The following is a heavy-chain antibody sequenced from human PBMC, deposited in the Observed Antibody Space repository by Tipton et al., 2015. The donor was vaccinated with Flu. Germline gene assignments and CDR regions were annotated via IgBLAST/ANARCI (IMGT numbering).Heavy chain of an antibody. V-gene: IGHV4-61*02. CDR2: IYTSGST. CDR1: GGSISSGSYY. J-gene: IGHJ5*02. CDR3: TRAPGSSGYYP. D-gene: IGHD3-22*01. Sequence: TLSLTCTVSGGSISSGSYYWSWIRQPAGKGLEWIGRIYTSGSTNYNPSLKSRVTISVDTSKNQFSLTLTSVTVADTAVYYCTRAPGSSGYYPWGQGTLVTVS.